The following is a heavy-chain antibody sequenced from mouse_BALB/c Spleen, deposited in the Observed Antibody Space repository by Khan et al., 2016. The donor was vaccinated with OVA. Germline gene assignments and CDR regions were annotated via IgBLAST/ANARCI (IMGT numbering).Heavy chain of an antibody. J-gene: IGHJ4*01. CDR3: ARPHFFSYFMVY. CDR2: INTYTGEP. V-gene: IGHV9-3-1*01. Sequence: QIQLVQSGPELKKPGETVKISCKASGYTFTNYGMNWVKQAPGKGLKWMGWINTYTGEPTYADDFKGRFAFSLETSASTAYLQINNLKNEDTATYFCARPHFFSYFMVYWGQGTSVTVSS. CDR1: GYTFTNYG.